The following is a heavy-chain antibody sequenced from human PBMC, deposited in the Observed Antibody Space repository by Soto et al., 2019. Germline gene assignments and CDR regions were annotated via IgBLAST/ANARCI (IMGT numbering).Heavy chain of an antibody. Sequence: QVQLVESGGGVVQPGRSLRLSCAASGFTFSSYGMHWVRQAPGKGLEWVAVISYDGSNKYYVDSVKGRFTISRDNSKNTLYLQMNSLRAEATAVYYCAKDLGSVAGTNWFDPWGQGTLVTVSS. V-gene: IGHV3-30*18. J-gene: IGHJ5*02. CDR3: AKDLGSVAGTNWFDP. CDR2: ISYDGSNK. D-gene: IGHD6-19*01. CDR1: GFTFSSYG.